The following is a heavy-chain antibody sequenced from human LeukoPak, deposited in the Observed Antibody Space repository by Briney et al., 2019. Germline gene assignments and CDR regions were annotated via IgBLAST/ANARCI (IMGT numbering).Heavy chain of an antibody. CDR3: ARDPMVVPAAIPPLDAFDI. D-gene: IGHD2-2*02. CDR2: ISAYNGKT. CDR1: GYTFTTYG. V-gene: IGHV1-18*01. Sequence: GASVKVSCKASGYTFTTYGISWVRQAPGQGLEWMGWISAYNGKTNYAQNLQGRVTMTTDTSTSTAYMELRSLRSDDTAVYYCARDPMVVPAAIPPLDAFDIWGQGTMVTVSS. J-gene: IGHJ3*02.